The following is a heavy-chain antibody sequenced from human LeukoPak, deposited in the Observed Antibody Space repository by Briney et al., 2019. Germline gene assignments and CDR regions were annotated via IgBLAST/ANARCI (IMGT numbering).Heavy chain of an antibody. CDR2: INPDGNKK. Sequence: GGSLRLSCAVSGLTFSSSWMDWVRQAPGKGLEWVASINPDGNKKYSADSVKGRFTISRDNAENSLYLQMNSLRFEDTAVYYCARGAYSSSWNCEHWGQGTLVTVSS. CDR3: ARGAYSSSWNCEH. J-gene: IGHJ1*01. V-gene: IGHV3-7*01. CDR1: GLTFSSSW. D-gene: IGHD6-13*01.